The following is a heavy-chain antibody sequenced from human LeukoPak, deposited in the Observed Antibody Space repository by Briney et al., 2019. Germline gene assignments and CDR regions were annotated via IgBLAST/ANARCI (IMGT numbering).Heavy chain of an antibody. V-gene: IGHV4-59*08. Sequence: SETLSLTCSVSGGSVSSSFWSWIRQPPGKGLEWIGHIYYSGSTNYNPSLKSRVTISVDTSKNQFSLKLSSVTAADTAVYYCARSLQGFSLIYYYYYYYMDVWGKGTTVTVSS. CDR2: IYYSGST. CDR3: ARSLQGFSLIYYYYYYYMDV. D-gene: IGHD3-16*01. J-gene: IGHJ6*03. CDR1: GGSVSSSF.